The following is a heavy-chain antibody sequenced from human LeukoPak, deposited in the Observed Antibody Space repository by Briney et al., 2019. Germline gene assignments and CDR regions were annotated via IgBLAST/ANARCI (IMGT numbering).Heavy chain of an antibody. CDR2: IGTAGDT. V-gene: IGHV3-13*01. Sequence: GGSLRLSCAASGFTFSRYDMHWVRQSTGKGLEWVSGIGTAGDTFYLGSVKGRFTISRENAKNSLYLQMNSLRVGDTAVYYCARSVPGGSGWMGSIEYWGQGTLVTVPS. CDR1: GFTFSRYD. CDR3: ARSVPGGSGWMGSIEY. D-gene: IGHD6-19*01. J-gene: IGHJ4*02.